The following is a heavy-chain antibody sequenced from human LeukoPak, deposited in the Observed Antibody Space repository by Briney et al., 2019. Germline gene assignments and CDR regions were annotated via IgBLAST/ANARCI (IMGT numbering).Heavy chain of an antibody. CDR1: GCTFTGYY. V-gene: IGHV1-2*06. CDR3: ASRIAAAGTGFDY. J-gene: IGHJ4*02. D-gene: IGHD6-13*01. CDR2: INPNSGGT. Sequence: GASVKVSCKASGCTFTGYYMHWVRQAPGQGLEWMGRINPNSGGTNYAQKFQGRVTMTRDTSISTAYMELSRLRSDDTAVYYCASRIAAAGTGFDYWGQGTLVTVSS.